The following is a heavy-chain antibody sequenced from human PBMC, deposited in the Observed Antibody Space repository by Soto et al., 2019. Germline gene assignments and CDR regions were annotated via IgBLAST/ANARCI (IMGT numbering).Heavy chain of an antibody. Sequence: SETLSLTCTVSGGSISSYYWSWIRQPPGKGLEWIGYIYYSGSTNYNPSLKSRVTISVDTSKNQFSPKLSSVTAADTAVYYCARHAGGSGSYYFDYWGQGTLVTVSS. CDR3: ARHAGGSGSYYFDY. CDR1: GGSISSYY. J-gene: IGHJ4*02. CDR2: IYYSGST. V-gene: IGHV4-59*01. D-gene: IGHD3-10*01.